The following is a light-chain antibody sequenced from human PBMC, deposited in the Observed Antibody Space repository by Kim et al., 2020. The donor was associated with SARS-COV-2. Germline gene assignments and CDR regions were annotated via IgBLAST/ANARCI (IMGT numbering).Light chain of an antibody. J-gene: IGLJ2*01. CDR2: QDS. CDR3: QAWDSSTVV. Sequence: SVSPGQTASITGSGDKLGDKYACWYQQKPGQSPVLVFYQDSKRPSGIPERFSGSNSGNTATLTISGTQAMDEADYYCQAWDSSTVVFGGGTQLTVL. CDR1: KLGDKY. V-gene: IGLV3-1*01.